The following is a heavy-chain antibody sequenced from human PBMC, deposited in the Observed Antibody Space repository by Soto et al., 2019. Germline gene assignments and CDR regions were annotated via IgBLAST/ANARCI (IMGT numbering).Heavy chain of an antibody. V-gene: IGHV3-23*01. CDR3: ARSREIIASAGSFDY. Sequence: EVHLLESGGGLVQPGGSLRLSCAASGFTFSSHVMSWVRQAPGKGLEWVSGISTGGGSTDYADSVKGRFTISRDNSKNTLHLQMKGLRAEDTAVYYCARSREIIASAGSFDYWGQGTLVTVSS. CDR1: GFTFSSHV. J-gene: IGHJ4*02. CDR2: ISTGGGST. D-gene: IGHD6-25*01.